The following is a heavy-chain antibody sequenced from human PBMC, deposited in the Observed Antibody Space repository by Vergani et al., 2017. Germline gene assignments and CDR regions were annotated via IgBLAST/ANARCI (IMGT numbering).Heavy chain of an antibody. Sequence: QVQLVESGGGLVKLGGSLRLPCAASGFTFSDYYMSWIRQAPGKGLEWVSYISSSGSTIYYADSVKGRFTISRDNAKNSLYLQMNSLRAEDTAVYYCARGRPTYYYDSSGYYPFDYWGQGTLVTVSS. CDR2: ISSSGSTI. CDR3: ARGRPTYYYDSSGYYPFDY. D-gene: IGHD3-22*01. V-gene: IGHV3-11*04. J-gene: IGHJ4*02. CDR1: GFTFSDYY.